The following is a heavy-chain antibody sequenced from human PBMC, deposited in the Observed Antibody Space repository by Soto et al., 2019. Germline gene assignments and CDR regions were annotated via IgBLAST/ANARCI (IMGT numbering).Heavy chain of an antibody. D-gene: IGHD6-19*01. Sequence: SETLSLTCSVSGGSISGGGYYWSWIRQLPGKGLEWIGYIYYTGNTYYSPSLRSRVTISVDTSENQFSLKLNSVTAADTAVYYCARVFSSGWYAADYWGQGSLVTVSS. V-gene: IGHV4-31*03. CDR2: IYYTGNT. CDR1: GGSISGGGYY. J-gene: IGHJ4*02. CDR3: ARVFSSGWYAADY.